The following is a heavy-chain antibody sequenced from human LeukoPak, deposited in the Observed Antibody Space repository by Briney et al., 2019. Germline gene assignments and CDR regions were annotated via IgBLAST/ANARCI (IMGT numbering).Heavy chain of an antibody. CDR3: ARSIAAAGRRAFDI. D-gene: IGHD6-13*01. V-gene: IGHV4-30-4*08. CDR2: IYYSGST. J-gene: IGHJ3*02. CDR1: GGSISSGDYY. Sequence: PSQTLSLTCTVSGGSISSGDYYWSWIRQPPGKGLEWIGYIYYSGSTYYNPSLKSRVTISVDTSKNQFSLKLSSVTAADTAVYYCARSIAAAGRRAFDIWGQGTMVTVSS.